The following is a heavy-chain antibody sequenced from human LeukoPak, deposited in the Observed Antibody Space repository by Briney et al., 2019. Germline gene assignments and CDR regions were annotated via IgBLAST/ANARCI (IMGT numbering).Heavy chain of an antibody. D-gene: IGHD3-10*01. J-gene: IGHJ3*02. CDR1: GFTVSSNY. CDR2: IYSGGST. V-gene: IGHV3-53*01. CDR3: ARARGITMGPDI. Sequence: GGSLRLSCAASGFTVSSNYMSWVRQAPGKGLEWVSVIYSGGSTYYADSVKGRFTISRDNSKNTLYLQMNSLRAEDTAVYYCARARGITMGPDIWGQGTMVTVSS.